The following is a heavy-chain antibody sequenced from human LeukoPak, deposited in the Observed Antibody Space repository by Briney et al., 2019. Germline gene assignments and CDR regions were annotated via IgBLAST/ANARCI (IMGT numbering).Heavy chain of an antibody. J-gene: IGHJ4*02. CDR1: GYTFTGYY. D-gene: IGHD4-17*01. CDR2: INPNSGGT. Sequence: GASVKVSCKASGYTFTGYYMHWVRQAPGQGLEWMGWINPNSGGTNYAQKFQGRVTMTRDTSISTAYMELSRLRSEDTAVYYCASPIPYGDYSRFDYWGQGTLVTVSS. V-gene: IGHV1-2*02. CDR3: ASPIPYGDYSRFDY.